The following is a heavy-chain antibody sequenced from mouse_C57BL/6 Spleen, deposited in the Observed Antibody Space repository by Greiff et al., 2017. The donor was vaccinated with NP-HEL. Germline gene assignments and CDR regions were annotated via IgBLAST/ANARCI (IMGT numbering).Heavy chain of an antibody. V-gene: IGHV1-64*01. J-gene: IGHJ4*01. CDR1: GYTFTSYW. Sequence: QVQLQQPGAELVKPGASVKLSCKASGYTFTSYWMHWVKQRPGQGLEWIGMIHPNSGSTNYNEKFKSKATLTVDKSSSTAYMQLSSLTSEDSAVYYCAREEIYYYEGDYWGQGTSVTVSS. CDR2: IHPNSGST. D-gene: IGHD1-1*01. CDR3: AREEIYYYEGDY.